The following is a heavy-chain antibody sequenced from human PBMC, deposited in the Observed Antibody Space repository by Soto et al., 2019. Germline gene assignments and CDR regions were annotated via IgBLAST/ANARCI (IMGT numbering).Heavy chain of an antibody. D-gene: IGHD5-18*01. V-gene: IGHV3-30-3*01. Sequence: GGSLRLSCAASGFTFSSYAMHWVRQAPGKGLEWVAVISYDGSNKYYADSVKGRFTISRDNSKNTLYLQMNSLRAEDTAVYYCARDRQGTAMATVWFDPWGQGTLVTVSS. CDR3: ARDRQGTAMATVWFDP. CDR1: GFTFSSYA. J-gene: IGHJ5*02. CDR2: ISYDGSNK.